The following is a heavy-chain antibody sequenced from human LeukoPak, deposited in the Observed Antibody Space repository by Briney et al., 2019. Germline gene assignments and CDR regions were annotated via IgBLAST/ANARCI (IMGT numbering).Heavy chain of an antibody. CDR2: ISGGGTT. J-gene: IGHJ4*02. Sequence: GGSLRLSCETSGSTFNNYAVSWVRQAPGKGLEWVSSISGGGTTYYADSVKGRFTISRDSSQNTLYLQMNSLRAEDAAVYFCARGWSSVSYYLHYWGQGTLVTVSS. D-gene: IGHD6-13*01. V-gene: IGHV3-23*01. CDR3: ARGWSSVSYYLHY. CDR1: GSTFNNYA.